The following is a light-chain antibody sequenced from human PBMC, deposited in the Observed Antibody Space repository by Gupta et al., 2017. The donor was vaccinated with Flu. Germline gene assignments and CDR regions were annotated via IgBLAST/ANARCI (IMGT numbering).Light chain of an antibody. Sequence: QSVLTQPPSASGPPGPWITISCSGSNSNTGRNSVNWYQHLPGTAPRLLIFSNDQRPSGVPDRFTASRSATSASLAICGLQAEDEADYYCSAGDDSLNGPVFGGGTKLTVL. V-gene: IGLV1-44*01. CDR3: SAGDDSLNGPV. CDR1: NSNTGRNS. J-gene: IGLJ3*02. CDR2: SND.